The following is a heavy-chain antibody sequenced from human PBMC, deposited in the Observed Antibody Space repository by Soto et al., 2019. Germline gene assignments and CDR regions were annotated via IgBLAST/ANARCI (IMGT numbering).Heavy chain of an antibody. J-gene: IGHJ5*02. CDR3: ARCVKYGDYSRWFDP. Sequence: QVQLVQSGAEVKKPGASVKVSCKASGYTFTSYDINWVRQATGQGLEYLGWMNPNSGNTGYVQKFQGRVTMTRNTSISTAYMELSSLRSEDTAVYYCARCVKYGDYSRWFDPWGQETLVTVSS. V-gene: IGHV1-8*01. CDR1: GYTFTSYD. D-gene: IGHD4-17*01. CDR2: MNPNSGNT.